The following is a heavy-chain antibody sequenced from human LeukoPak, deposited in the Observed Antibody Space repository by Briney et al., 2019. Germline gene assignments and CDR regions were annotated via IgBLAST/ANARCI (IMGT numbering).Heavy chain of an antibody. D-gene: IGHD6-19*01. J-gene: IGHJ1*01. Sequence: PSETLSLTCAVYGGSFSGYYWSWIRQPPGKGLEWIGEINHSGSTNYNPSLKSRVTISVDTSKNQFSLKLSSVTAADTAVYYCARGTVAGRRGVFQHWGQGTLVTVSS. V-gene: IGHV4-34*01. CDR1: GGSFSGYY. CDR2: INHSGST. CDR3: ARGTVAGRRGVFQH.